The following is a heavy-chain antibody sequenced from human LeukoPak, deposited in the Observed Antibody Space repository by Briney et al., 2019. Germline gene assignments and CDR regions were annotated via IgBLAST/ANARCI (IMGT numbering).Heavy chain of an antibody. Sequence: SETLSLTCTVYGRSLSDSYWSWIRQSPGKGLEWIGEINHSGDTKYNPSLKSPVTISIDTSKNQFSLMLKSVTAADTAVYYCARLPRGLFGEFLNFDLWGQGSMVTVSS. V-gene: IGHV4-34*01. CDR1: GRSLSDSY. CDR2: INHSGDT. J-gene: IGHJ4*02. D-gene: IGHD3-10*02. CDR3: ARLPRGLFGEFLNFDL.